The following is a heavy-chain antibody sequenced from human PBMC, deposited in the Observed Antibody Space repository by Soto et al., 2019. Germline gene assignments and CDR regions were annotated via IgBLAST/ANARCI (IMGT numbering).Heavy chain of an antibody. CDR2: INPSGGST. V-gene: IGHV1-46*01. CDR1: GCTFTSYY. D-gene: IGHD2-2*01. CDR3: ARSGGPAAPDC. J-gene: IGHJ4*02. Sequence: AAVKVSCKASGCTFTSYYMHWVRQAPGQGLEWMGIINPSGGSTSYAQKFQGRVTMTRDTSTSTVYMELSSLRSEDTAVYYCARSGGPAAPDCWGQGTLVTVSS.